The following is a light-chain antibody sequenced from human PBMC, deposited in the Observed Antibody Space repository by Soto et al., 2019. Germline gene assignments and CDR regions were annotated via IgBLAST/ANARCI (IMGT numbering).Light chain of an antibody. Sequence: QSALTQPASVSGSPGQSITISCTGTSSDVGGYKYVFWYQQHPGKAPKLMIYEVSNRPSGVSHRFSGSKSGNTASLTISGLQAEDEADYYCSSYTSSTTVVFGGGTKLTVL. CDR1: SSDVGGYKY. V-gene: IGLV2-14*01. J-gene: IGLJ2*01. CDR3: SSYTSSTTVV. CDR2: EVS.